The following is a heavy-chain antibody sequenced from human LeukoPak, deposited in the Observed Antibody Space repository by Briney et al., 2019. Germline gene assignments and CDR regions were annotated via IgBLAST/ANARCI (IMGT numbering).Heavy chain of an antibody. D-gene: IGHD2-15*01. CDR1: GFTVSSYY. J-gene: IGHJ4*02. CDR2: IYSSGGT. CDR3: ARAVGAARHFDY. Sequence: GGSLRLSCAASGFTVSSYYMSWVRQAPGKGLEWVSVIYSSGGTYYADSVKGRFTISRDNSKNTLYLQMNSLRAEDTAVYYCARAVGAARHFDYWGQGTLVTVSS. V-gene: IGHV3-53*01.